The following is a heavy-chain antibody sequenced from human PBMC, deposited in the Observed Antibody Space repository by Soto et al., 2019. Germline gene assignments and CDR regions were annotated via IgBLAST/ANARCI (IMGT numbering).Heavy chain of an antibody. J-gene: IGHJ4*02. V-gene: IGHV3-30-3*01. CDR2: ISYDGSNK. Sequence: GGSLRLSCAASGFTFSSYAMHWVRQAPGKGLEWVAVISYDGSNKYYADSVKGRFTISRDNSKNTLYLQMKSLRAEDTAVYYCARPPRIPLWLPFDYWGQGTLVTVSS. D-gene: IGHD5-18*01. CDR1: GFTFSSYA. CDR3: ARPPRIPLWLPFDY.